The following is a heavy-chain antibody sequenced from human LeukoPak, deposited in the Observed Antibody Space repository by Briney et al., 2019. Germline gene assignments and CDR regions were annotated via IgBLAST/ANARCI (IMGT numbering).Heavy chain of an antibody. J-gene: IGHJ4*02. D-gene: IGHD3-10*01. CDR2: IRYDGSNK. V-gene: IGHV3-30*02. CDR3: AKDLIWFGELFYRY. Sequence: GGSLRLSCAASGFTFSSYGMHWVRQAPGKGLEWVAFIRYDGSNKYYADSVKGRFTISRDNSKNTLYLQMNSLRAEDTAVYYCAKDLIWFGELFYRYWGQGTLVTVSS. CDR1: GFTFSSYG.